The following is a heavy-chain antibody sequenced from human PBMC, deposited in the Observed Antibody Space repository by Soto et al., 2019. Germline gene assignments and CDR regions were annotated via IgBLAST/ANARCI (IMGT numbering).Heavy chain of an antibody. CDR1: GFPFSNYA. CDR3: GREDDYGDRYFYYGLDV. Sequence: GGSLRLSCSASGFPFSNYASHWVRQAPGQGLEWVAVISFDGNNKYYTESVKGRFTISRDNSKNTFYLQMNSLGDEDTAIYHCGREDDYGDRYFYYGLDVWGQGTTVTVSS. J-gene: IGHJ6*02. CDR2: ISFDGNNK. D-gene: IGHD4-17*01. V-gene: IGHV3-30*14.